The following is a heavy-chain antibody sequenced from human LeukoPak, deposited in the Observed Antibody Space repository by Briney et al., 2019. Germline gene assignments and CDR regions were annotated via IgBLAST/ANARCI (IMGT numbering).Heavy chain of an antibody. V-gene: IGHV4-30-2*01. CDR2: IYHSGGT. CDR1: GGSISGGGYS. CDR3: ARYSYGSPFDF. J-gene: IGHJ4*02. D-gene: IGHD5-18*01. Sequence: QTLXLTCAVSGGSISGGGYSWSWVRQPPGKGLEWIGYIYHSGGTYYNPSLNSRVTISVDRSLNQFSLNLSSVTAADTAVYYCARYSYGSPFDFWGQGTLVTVSS.